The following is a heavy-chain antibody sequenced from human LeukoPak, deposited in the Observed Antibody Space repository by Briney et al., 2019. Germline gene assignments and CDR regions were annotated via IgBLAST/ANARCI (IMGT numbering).Heavy chain of an antibody. D-gene: IGHD6-13*01. CDR1: GYTFTSYG. V-gene: IGHV1-18*04. Sequence: ASVKVSCKASGYTFTSYGISWVRQAPGQGLEWMGWISAYNGSTNYAQKLQGRVTMTTDTSTSTAYMELRSLRSDDTAVYYCATTKRSIAAAGKPLDYWGQGTLVTVSS. CDR2: ISAYNGST. CDR3: ATTKRSIAAAGKPLDY. J-gene: IGHJ4*02.